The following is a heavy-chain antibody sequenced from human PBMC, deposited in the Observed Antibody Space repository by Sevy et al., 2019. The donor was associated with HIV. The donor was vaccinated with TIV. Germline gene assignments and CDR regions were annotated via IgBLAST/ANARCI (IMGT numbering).Heavy chain of an antibody. J-gene: IGHJ3*02. Sequence: GGSLRLSCAASGFTFSTYTMNWVRQAPGKGREWVSSISSSSNYIYYADSVKGRFTISRDNAKNSLYLQMNSLRAEDTAVYYCARPYGSGSWEAFDIWGQGTMVTVSS. CDR1: GFTFSTYT. D-gene: IGHD3-10*01. CDR3: ARPYGSGSWEAFDI. V-gene: IGHV3-21*01. CDR2: ISSSSNYI.